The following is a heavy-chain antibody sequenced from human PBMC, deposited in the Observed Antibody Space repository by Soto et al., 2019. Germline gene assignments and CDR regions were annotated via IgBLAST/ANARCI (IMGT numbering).Heavy chain of an antibody. CDR3: ARFSYCGGDCYNPYYFDY. CDR1: GGSISSGDYY. D-gene: IGHD2-21*02. Sequence: SETLSLTCTVSGGSISSGDYYWSWIRQPPGKGLEWIGYIYYSGSTYYNPSLKSRVTISVDTSKNQFSLKLSSVTAADTAVYYCARFSYCGGDCYNPYYFDYWGQGTLVTVSS. CDR2: IYYSGST. J-gene: IGHJ4*02. V-gene: IGHV4-30-4*01.